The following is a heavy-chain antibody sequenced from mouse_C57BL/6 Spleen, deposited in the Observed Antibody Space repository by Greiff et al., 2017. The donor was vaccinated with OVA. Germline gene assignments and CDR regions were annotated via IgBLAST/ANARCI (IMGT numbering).Heavy chain of an antibody. D-gene: IGHD6-1*01. CDR3: ATKASWPFAY. Sequence: VQLQQSGAELVRPGTSVKVSCKASGYAFTNYLIEWVKQRPGQGLEWIGVINPGSGGTNYNEKFKGKATLTADKSSSTAYMQLSSLTSEDSAVYFCATKASWPFAYWGQGTLVTVSA. CDR1: GYAFTNYL. CDR2: INPGSGGT. J-gene: IGHJ3*01. V-gene: IGHV1-54*01.